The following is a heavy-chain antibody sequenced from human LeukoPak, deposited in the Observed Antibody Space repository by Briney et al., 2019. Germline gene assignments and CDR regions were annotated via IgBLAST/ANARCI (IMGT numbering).Heavy chain of an antibody. CDR2: IYYSGST. Sequence: SETLSLTCTVSGGSISSGGYYWSWIRQHPGKGLEWIGYIYYSGSTYYNPSLKSRVTISVDTSKNQFSLKLSSVTAADTAVYYCARELREWFGELTAAGPGDVWGQGTTVTVSS. CDR1: GGSISSGGYY. D-gene: IGHD3-10*01. CDR3: ARELREWFGELTAAGPGDV. J-gene: IGHJ6*02. V-gene: IGHV4-31*03.